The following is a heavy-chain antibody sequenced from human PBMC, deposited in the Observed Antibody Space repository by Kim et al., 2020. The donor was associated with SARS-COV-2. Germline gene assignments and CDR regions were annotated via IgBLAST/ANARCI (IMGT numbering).Heavy chain of an antibody. Sequence: SVKVSCKASGGTFSSYAISWVRQAPGQGLEWMGRIIPILGIANYAQKFQGRVTITADKSTSTAYMELSSLRSEDTAVYYCARSGYAWIVATSGPYYFDYWGQGTLVTVSS. CDR2: IIPILGIA. CDR3: ARSGYAWIVATSGPYYFDY. D-gene: IGHD5-12*01. J-gene: IGHJ4*02. CDR1: GGTFSSYA. V-gene: IGHV1-69*04.